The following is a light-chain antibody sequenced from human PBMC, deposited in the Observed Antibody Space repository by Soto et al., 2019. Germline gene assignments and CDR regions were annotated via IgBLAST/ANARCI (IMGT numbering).Light chain of an antibody. J-gene: IGKJ1*01. Sequence: IQMTQSPSTLSASFGDRVTITCRASQSIGRFLAWYQHQPGKAPKLLIYDASTLESGVPSRLSGTGSGTEFTFSITSMQPEDFGTYYCQQCYMGWTFGQGTKVDI. CDR3: QQCYMGWT. CDR1: QSIGRF. CDR2: DAS. V-gene: IGKV1-5*01.